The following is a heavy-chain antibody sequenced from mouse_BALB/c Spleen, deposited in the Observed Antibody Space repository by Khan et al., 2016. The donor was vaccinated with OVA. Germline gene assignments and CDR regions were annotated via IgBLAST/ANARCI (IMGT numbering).Heavy chain of an antibody. J-gene: IGHJ3*01. CDR1: GYTFTDFT. Sequence: QVQLKQSGAELVRPGVSVKISCKGSGYTFTDFTMHWVKQSHAKSLEWIGVISTYYGDATYNQKFKGKATMTVDKASSTAYMELARLTSEDSAIHLCTRGGGGNRFAYWGQGTLVTVSA. CDR3: TRGGGGNRFAY. CDR2: ISTYYGDA. V-gene: IGHV1S137*01.